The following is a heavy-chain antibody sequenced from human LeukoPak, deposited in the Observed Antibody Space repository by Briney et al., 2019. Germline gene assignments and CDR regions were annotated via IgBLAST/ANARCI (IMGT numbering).Heavy chain of an antibody. CDR1: GGSFSGYY. D-gene: IGHD3-10*01. J-gene: IGHJ5*02. V-gene: IGHV4-34*01. CDR3: ARVRDYYGSGSGRFDP. Sequence: PSETLSLTCAVYGGSFSGYYWSWIRQPPGKGLEWIGEINHSGSTNYNPSLKSRVTISVDTSKNQFSLKLSSVTAADTAVYYCARVRDYYGSGSGRFDPWGQGTLVTVSS. CDR2: INHSGST.